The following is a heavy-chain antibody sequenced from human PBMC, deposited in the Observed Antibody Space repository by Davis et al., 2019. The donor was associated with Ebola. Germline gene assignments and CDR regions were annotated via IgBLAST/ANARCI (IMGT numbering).Heavy chain of an antibody. V-gene: IGHV3-30*02. J-gene: IGHJ4*02. CDR2: VRSHGSDD. CDR1: AFTLNIFD. D-gene: IGHD2-21*02. CDR3: ARDSDDYCFDY. Sequence: PGRSLTLSCPASAFTLNIFDMHCVRQAPGRGLEWVTFVRSHGSDDHYADSVKGRFTISRDNSKNPLYLQMNSLRPEDTAVYYCARDSDDYCFDYWGQGTLVTVSS.